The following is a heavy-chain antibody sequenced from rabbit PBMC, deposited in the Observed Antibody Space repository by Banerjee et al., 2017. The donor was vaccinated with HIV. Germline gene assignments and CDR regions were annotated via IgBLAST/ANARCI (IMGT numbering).Heavy chain of an antibody. CDR3: ARDLAGVIGWNFNL. D-gene: IGHD4-1*01. CDR1: GLDFSSSYW. CDR2: IDSGSSGRT. Sequence: QEQLEESGGDLVKPAGSLTLTCTASGLDFSSSYWMCWVRQAPGKGLEWIACIDSGSSGRTYYANWAKGRFTISKTSSTTVPLQMTSLTVADTASYFCARDLAGVIGWNFNLWGPGTLVTVS. V-gene: IGHV1S45*01. J-gene: IGHJ4*01.